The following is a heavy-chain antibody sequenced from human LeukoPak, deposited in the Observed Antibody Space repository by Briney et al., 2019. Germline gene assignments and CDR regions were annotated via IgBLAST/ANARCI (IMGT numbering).Heavy chain of an antibody. CDR1: GGSIRSSYYY. CDR3: ARVDSKGPYYYYGMDV. CDR2: IYDSGST. J-gene: IGHJ6*02. V-gene: IGHV4-39*07. Sequence: SETLSLTCTVSGGSIRSSYYYWGWIRQPPGKGLEWIGSIYDSGSTYYNPSLKSRVTISVDTSKNQFSLKLSSVTAADTAVYYCARVDSKGPYYYYGMDVWGQGTTVTVSS. D-gene: IGHD2-21*01.